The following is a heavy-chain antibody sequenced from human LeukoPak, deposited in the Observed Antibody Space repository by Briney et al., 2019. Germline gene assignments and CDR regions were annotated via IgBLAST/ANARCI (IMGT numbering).Heavy chain of an antibody. J-gene: IGHJ4*02. V-gene: IGHV1-46*01. CDR1: GYTFTSYY. Sequence: GASVKVSCKASGYTFTSYYMHWVRQAPGQGLEWMGIINPSGGSTSYAQKFQGRVTMTRDMSTSTVYMELSSLRSDDTAVYYCARDEADSYFDYWGQGTLVTVSS. CDR2: INPSGGST. CDR3: ARDEADSYFDY.